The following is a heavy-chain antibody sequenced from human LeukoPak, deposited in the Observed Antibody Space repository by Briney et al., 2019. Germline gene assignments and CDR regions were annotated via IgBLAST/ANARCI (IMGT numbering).Heavy chain of an antibody. CDR1: GGSFSGYY. CDR3: ARNPYYDSSGYYP. CDR2: IYTSGST. Sequence: SETLSLTCAVYGGSFSGYYWSWIRQPAGKGLEWIGRIYTSGSTNYNPSLKSRVTMSVDTSKNQFSLKLSSVTAADTAVYYCARNPYYDSSGYYPWGQGTLVTVSS. J-gene: IGHJ5*02. V-gene: IGHV4-59*10. D-gene: IGHD3-22*01.